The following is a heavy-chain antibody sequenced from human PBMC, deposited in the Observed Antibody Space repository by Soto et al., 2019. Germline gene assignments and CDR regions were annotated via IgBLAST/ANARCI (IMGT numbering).Heavy chain of an antibody. CDR2: ISAGGGNT. D-gene: IGHD6-13*01. V-gene: IGHV3-23*01. CDR1: GFSFSSTP. Sequence: PGGSLRLSCAASGFSFSSTPMTWVRQAPGRGLEWVSDISAGGGNTYYADSVKGRFTVSRDNSNNKMFLQMNSLRPEDTALYFWARDRLGSGWYSNWGQGTVVTVS. J-gene: IGHJ4*02. CDR3: ARDRLGSGWYSN.